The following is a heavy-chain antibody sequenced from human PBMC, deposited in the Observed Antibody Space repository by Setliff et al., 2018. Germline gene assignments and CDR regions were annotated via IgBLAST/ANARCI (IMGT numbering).Heavy chain of an antibody. Sequence: APVKVSCKASGYTFLNYDIHWVRQAPGQGLEWMGWMNAGNGNTEYSQKFKGRVTLSRDTSANIAYMELRSLTSEDTAVYYCARGRAHYYFSGSFMDYWGQGTLVTVSS. CDR3: ARGRAHYYFSGSFMDY. J-gene: IGHJ4*02. V-gene: IGHV1-3*01. D-gene: IGHD3-10*01. CDR1: GYTFLNYD. CDR2: MNAGNGNT.